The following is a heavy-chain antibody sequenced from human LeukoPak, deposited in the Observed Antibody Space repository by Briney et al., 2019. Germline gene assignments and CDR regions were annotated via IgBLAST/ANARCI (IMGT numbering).Heavy chain of an antibody. J-gene: IGHJ5*02. Sequence: ASVKVSCKVSGYTLTELSMHWVRQAPGKGLEWMGGFDPEDGETIYAQKFQGRVTMTEDTSTDTAYMELSSLRSEDTAVYYCATKAYCGGDCCVVDWFDPWGQGTLVTVSS. CDR3: ATKAYCGGDCCVVDWFDP. CDR1: GYTLTELS. CDR2: FDPEDGET. D-gene: IGHD2-21*02. V-gene: IGHV1-24*01.